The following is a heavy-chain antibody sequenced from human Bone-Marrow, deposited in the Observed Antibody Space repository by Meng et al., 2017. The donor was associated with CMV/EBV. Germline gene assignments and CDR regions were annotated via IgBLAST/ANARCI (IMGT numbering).Heavy chain of an antibody. CDR2: ISYDGSNK. CDR3: ARGGYDFWSGYLFDY. V-gene: IGHV3-30-3*01. CDR1: GFTFSSYA. Sequence: SCAASGFTFSSYAMHWVRQAPGKGLEWVAVISYDGSNKYYADSVKGRFTISRDNSKNTLYLQMNSLRAEDTAVYYCARGGYDFWSGYLFDYWGQGTLVTVSS. D-gene: IGHD3-3*01. J-gene: IGHJ4*02.